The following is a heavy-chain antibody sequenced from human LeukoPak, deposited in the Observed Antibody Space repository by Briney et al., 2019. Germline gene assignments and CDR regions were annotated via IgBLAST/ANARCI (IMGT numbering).Heavy chain of an antibody. Sequence: SVKVSCKASGYTFTSYGISWVRQAPGQGLGWMGGIVPILSTTNYARKFQGRVTMTAGESTSTAYMELSSLRSDDTAVYYCARGPPPYTEGDLFYYYGLDVWGQGTTVTVSS. CDR2: IVPILSTT. V-gene: IGHV1-69*13. CDR1: GYTFTSYG. CDR3: ARGPPPYTEGDLFYYYGLDV. J-gene: IGHJ6*02. D-gene: IGHD3-16*01.